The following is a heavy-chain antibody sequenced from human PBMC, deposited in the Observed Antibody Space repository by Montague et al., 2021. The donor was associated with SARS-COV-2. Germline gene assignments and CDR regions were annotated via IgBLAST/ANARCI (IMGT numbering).Heavy chain of an antibody. CDR1: GGSINSFY. CDR2: IYYSGST. Sequence: SETLSLTCIVSGGSINSFYWSWIRQPPGKGLEWIGYIYYSGSTTYNPSLKSRVTISLDTSKNHFSLQLSSVTAADTAVYYCVRRSTRRADDAVDLWGQGTMVTVSS. V-gene: IGHV4-59*08. CDR3: VRRSTRRADDAVDL. D-gene: IGHD5/OR15-5a*01. J-gene: IGHJ3*01.